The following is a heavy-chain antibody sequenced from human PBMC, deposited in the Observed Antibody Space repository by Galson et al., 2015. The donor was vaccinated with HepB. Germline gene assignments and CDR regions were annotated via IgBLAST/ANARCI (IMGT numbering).Heavy chain of an antibody. CDR3: ARDILTGMGFYFDY. J-gene: IGHJ4*02. Sequence: SLRLSCAVSGFALSSYAMSWVRQAPGKGLEWVSAISGSGGAIKYADSVKGRFTISRDKSMNTLYLQMNSLRGEDTAVYYCARDILTGMGFYFDYWGQGTLVTVSS. CDR1: GFALSSYA. D-gene: IGHD3-9*01. V-gene: IGHV3-23*01. CDR2: ISGSGGAI.